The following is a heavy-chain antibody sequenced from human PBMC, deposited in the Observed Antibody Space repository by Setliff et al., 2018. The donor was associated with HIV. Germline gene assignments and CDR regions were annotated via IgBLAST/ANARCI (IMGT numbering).Heavy chain of an antibody. J-gene: IGHJ4*02. CDR2: IHLSDT. CDR1: GGSMRSSIYY. Sequence: ETLSLTSPVSGGSMRSSIYYWGWIRLSPTKGLEWIGSIHLSDTYYNPSLKSRVTISVDTSKDQFSLKLTSLTAADTAVYYCARSSMAGFDYWGQGKLVTVSS. CDR3: ARSSMAGFDY. D-gene: IGHD6-19*01. V-gene: IGHV4-39*07.